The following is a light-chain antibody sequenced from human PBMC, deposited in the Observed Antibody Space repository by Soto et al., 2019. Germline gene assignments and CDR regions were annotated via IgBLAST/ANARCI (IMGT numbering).Light chain of an antibody. CDR1: QSVSSY. V-gene: IGKV3-11*01. J-gene: IGKJ1*01. Sequence: IVLTHSPATLSLSPGERATLSFRASQSVSSYLAWYQQKPCQAPRLLIYDASNRATGIPARFSGSGSGTDFPLTISCLEPEAFAVYYCHQRQSWPRTFGQGTKVDIK. CDR3: HQRQSWPRT. CDR2: DAS.